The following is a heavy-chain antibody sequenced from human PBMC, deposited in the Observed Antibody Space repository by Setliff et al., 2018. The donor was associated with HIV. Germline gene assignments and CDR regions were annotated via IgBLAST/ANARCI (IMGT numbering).Heavy chain of an antibody. J-gene: IGHJ4*02. CDR2: IRSQSSSYAT. V-gene: IGHV3-73*01. D-gene: IGHD3-3*01. CDR1: GFSFSDFD. CDR3: TRSGFWSGYIYYADSGKGRFTISRDNAKNSLYLQMNSLRAEDTAVYYCASPLDY. Sequence: PGGSLRLSCAASGFSFSDFDIHWVRQAPGKGLEWVGRIRSQSSSYATTYIAPVTGRFTISRDDSNNTAFLPMNSLRTEDTAIYFCTRSGFWSGYIYYADSGKGRFTISRDNAKNSLYLQMNSLRAEDTAVYYCASPLDYWGQGTLVTVSS.